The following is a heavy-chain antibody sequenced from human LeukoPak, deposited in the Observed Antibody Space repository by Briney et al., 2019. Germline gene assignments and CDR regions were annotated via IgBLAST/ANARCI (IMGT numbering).Heavy chain of an antibody. CDR2: ISSSSSYI. CDR3: ARDLGAAAGFDY. Sequence: GGSLRLSCAASGFTFSSYSMNWVRQAPGKGLEWVSSISSSSSYIYYADSVKGRFTISRDNAKNSLYLQMNSLRVEDTAVYYCARDLGAAAGFDYWGQGTLVTVSS. J-gene: IGHJ4*02. V-gene: IGHV3-21*01. CDR1: GFTFSSYS. D-gene: IGHD6-13*01.